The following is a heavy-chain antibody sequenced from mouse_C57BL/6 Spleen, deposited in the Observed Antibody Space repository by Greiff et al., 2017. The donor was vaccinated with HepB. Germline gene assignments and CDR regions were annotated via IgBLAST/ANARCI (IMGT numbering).Heavy chain of an antibody. V-gene: IGHV5-4*03. D-gene: IGHD2-4*01. CDR1: GFTFSSYA. J-gene: IGHJ4*01. CDR3: AIGNLYYDYDDAMDY. CDR2: ISDGGSYT. Sequence: EVKLVESGGGLVKPGGSLKLSCAASGFTFSSYAMSWVRQTPEKRLEWVATISDGGSYTYYPDNVKGRFTISRDNAKNNLYLQMSHLKSEDTAMYYCAIGNLYYDYDDAMDYWGQGTSVTVSS.